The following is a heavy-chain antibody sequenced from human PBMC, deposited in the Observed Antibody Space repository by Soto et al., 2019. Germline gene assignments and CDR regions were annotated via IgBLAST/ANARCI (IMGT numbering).Heavy chain of an antibody. CDR1: GGSISSDGNY. J-gene: IGHJ6*02. Sequence: QVQLQESGPGLVKSSQTLSLTCTVSGGSISSDGNYWSWIRQHPGKGLEWIGYIYYSGSTYYNPSPKSRVTSAVATSKKQFSLKLNSVTAADTAVYYCARARMVRGIIYYYGMDVWGQGTTVTVFS. CDR2: IYYSGST. D-gene: IGHD3-10*01. V-gene: IGHV4-31*03. CDR3: ARARMVRGIIYYYGMDV.